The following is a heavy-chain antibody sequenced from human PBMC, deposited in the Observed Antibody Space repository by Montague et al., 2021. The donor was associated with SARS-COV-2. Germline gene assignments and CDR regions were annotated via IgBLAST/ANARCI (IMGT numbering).Heavy chain of an antibody. Sequence: SETLSLTCGVHGGSFSGYYWSWIRQPPGKGLEWIGEINHSGSTNYNPSLKSRVNISVDTSKNQFSLKLSSVTAADTAVYYCARGAPTITIIVVVFTGGGWYFDIWGRGTLVTVSS. CDR1: GGSFSGYY. D-gene: IGHD3-22*01. V-gene: IGHV4-34*01. J-gene: IGHJ2*01. CDR2: INHSGST. CDR3: ARGAPTITIIVVVFTGGGWYFDI.